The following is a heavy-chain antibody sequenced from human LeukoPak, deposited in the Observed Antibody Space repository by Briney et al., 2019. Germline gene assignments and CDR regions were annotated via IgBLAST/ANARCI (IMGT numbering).Heavy chain of an antibody. J-gene: IGHJ5*02. CDR1: GGSFSGYY. Sequence: SETLSLTCAVYGGSFSGYYWSWIRQPPGKGLEWIGEINHSGSTNYNPSLKSRVTISVDTSKNQFSLKLSSETAADTAVYYCARGATVTTAVNWFDPWGQGTLVTVSS. CDR2: INHSGST. D-gene: IGHD4-17*01. V-gene: IGHV4-34*01. CDR3: ARGATVTTAVNWFDP.